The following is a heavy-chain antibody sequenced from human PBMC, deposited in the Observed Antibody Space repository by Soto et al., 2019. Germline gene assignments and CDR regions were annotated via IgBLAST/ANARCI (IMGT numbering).Heavy chain of an antibody. CDR1: GGSFNNYV. V-gene: IGHV1-69*11. Sequence: QVQLVQSGAEVKKPGSSVKVSCKASGGSFNNYVVTWVRQAPGQGLEWMGGIIPILGSANNAQKLQGRVTITADESTDTVYMELSSLRSEDTAVYYCARGQAYKSDYWGQGTLVTVSS. D-gene: IGHD1-20*01. J-gene: IGHJ4*02. CDR2: IIPILGSA. CDR3: ARGQAYKSDY.